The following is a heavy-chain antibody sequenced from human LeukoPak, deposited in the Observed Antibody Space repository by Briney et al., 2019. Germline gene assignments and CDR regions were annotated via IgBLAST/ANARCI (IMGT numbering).Heavy chain of an antibody. V-gene: IGHV1-69*04. D-gene: IGHD3-9*01. CDR2: IIPILGIA. CDR1: GGTFSRYA. CDR3: SREWEGILTGYYTYYFDY. Sequence: SVKVYCKASGGTFSRYAISWVRQAPGQGLEWMGRIIPILGIANYEQKFQGRVTITADKSTSTAYMELSSLRSEDTAVYYCSREWEGILTGYYTYYFDYWGQGTLVTVSS. J-gene: IGHJ4*02.